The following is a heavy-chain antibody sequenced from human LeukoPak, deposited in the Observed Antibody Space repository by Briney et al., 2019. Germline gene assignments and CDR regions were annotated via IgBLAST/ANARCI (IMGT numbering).Heavy chain of an antibody. V-gene: IGHV1-69*13. CDR1: GGTFSSYA. Sequence: SVKVSCKASGGTFSSYAISWVRQAPGQGLEWMGGIVPIFGAANYAQKFQGRVTITADESTNIAYMELYSLRSEDTAVYYCARGREITLIATRYYFDYWGQGTLVTVSS. CDR3: ARGREITLIATRYYFDY. J-gene: IGHJ4*02. CDR2: IVPIFGAA. D-gene: IGHD3-22*01.